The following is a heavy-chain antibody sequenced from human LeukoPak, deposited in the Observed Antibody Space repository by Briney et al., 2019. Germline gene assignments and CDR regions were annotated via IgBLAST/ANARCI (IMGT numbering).Heavy chain of an antibody. CDR3: ARSYYGSGSYIDY. CDR2: IYYSGST. V-gene: IGHV4-59*08. J-gene: IGHJ4*02. CDR1: GGSISSYY. D-gene: IGHD3-10*01. Sequence: SETLSLTCTVSGGSISSYYWRWMREPPGEGREGIGYIYYSGSTNYNPSLKSRVTISVDTSKNQFSLKLSSVTSADTAVYYCARSYYGSGSYIDYWGQGTLVTVSS.